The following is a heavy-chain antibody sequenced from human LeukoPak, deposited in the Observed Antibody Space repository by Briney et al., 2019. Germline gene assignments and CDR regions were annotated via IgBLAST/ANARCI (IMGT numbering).Heavy chain of an antibody. CDR2: INPSGGST. CDR3: ARDLPDPYLGIGIPDDY. V-gene: IGHV1-46*01. J-gene: IGHJ4*02. Sequence: YTXTXXXMHWVRQAPGQGLEWMGIINPSGGSTSYAQKFQGRVTMTRDTSTSTVYMELSSLRSEDTAVYYCARDLPDPYLGIGIPDDYWGQGTLVTVSS. CDR1: YTXTXXX. D-gene: IGHD7-27*01.